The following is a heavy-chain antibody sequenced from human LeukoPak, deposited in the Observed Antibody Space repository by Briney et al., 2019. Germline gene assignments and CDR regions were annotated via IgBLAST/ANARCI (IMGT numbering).Heavy chain of an antibody. CDR3: ARNDIEDDFKPDY. CDR1: GYIFTSYD. Sequence: SVKVSCKASGYIFTSYDFSWVRQATGQGLEWMGGIIPIFGTANYAQKFQGRVTITADESTSTAYMELSSLRSEDTAVYYCARNDIEDDFKPDYWGQGTLVTVSS. D-gene: IGHD3-3*01. CDR2: IIPIFGTA. J-gene: IGHJ4*02. V-gene: IGHV1-69*13.